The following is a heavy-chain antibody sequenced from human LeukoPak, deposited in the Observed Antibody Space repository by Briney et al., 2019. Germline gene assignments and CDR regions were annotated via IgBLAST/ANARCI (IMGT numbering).Heavy chain of an antibody. D-gene: IGHD3-22*01. CDR2: ISGSGGST. CDR3: AKDWLHYYDSSGYYAPFDY. Sequence: GGSLRLSCAASGFTPSSYAMSWVRQAPGKGLEWVSPISGSGGSTYYADSVKGRFTISRDNSKNTLYLQMNSLRAEDTAVYYCAKDWLHYYDSSGYYAPFDYWGQGTLVTVSS. CDR1: GFTPSSYA. V-gene: IGHV3-23*01. J-gene: IGHJ4*02.